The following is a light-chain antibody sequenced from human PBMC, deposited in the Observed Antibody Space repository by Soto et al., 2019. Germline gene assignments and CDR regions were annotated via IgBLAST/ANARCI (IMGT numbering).Light chain of an antibody. Sequence: EIVMTQSPATLWVSPVGRATLSCSASESVSSNLAWYQQKPGQAPRLLIYGASTRATGIPARFSGSGSGTEFTLTISSLQSEDFAVYYCQQYNNWPPWTLGQGTKVDIK. CDR2: GAS. V-gene: IGKV3-15*01. CDR3: QQYNNWPPWT. J-gene: IGKJ1*01. CDR1: ESVSSN.